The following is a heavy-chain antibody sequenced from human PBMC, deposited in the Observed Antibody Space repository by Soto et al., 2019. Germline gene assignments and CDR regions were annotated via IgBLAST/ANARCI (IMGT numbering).Heavy chain of an antibody. CDR2: VFHSGST. D-gene: IGHD3-10*01. V-gene: IGHV4-4*02. Sequence: EHLQESGTGLVKPAETLSLTSADSGGSISISNWWSWVRQPPGKGLEWIGGVFHSGSTNSNPSLQCRLTVSVDKSNKQAYLQLTTMTAWDTAVYYCAALYYGSAVIDECGQGTLVTVS. CDR3: AALYYGSAVIDE. CDR1: GGSISISNW. J-gene: IGHJ4*02.